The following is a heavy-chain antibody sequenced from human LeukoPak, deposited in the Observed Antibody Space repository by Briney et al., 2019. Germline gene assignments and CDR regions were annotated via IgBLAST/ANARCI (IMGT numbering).Heavy chain of an antibody. CDR3: AKGISGSYSPTWDY. Sequence: GGSLRLSCAASGFTFSTYAMTWVRQAPGKGLEWVSIITGSGDTTFYADSVKGRFTISRDNSKNTLYLQMNCLRAEDTAVYYYAKGISGSYSPTWDYRGQGTLVTVSS. J-gene: IGHJ4*02. D-gene: IGHD1-26*01. CDR1: GFTFSTYA. CDR2: ITGSGDTT. V-gene: IGHV3-23*01.